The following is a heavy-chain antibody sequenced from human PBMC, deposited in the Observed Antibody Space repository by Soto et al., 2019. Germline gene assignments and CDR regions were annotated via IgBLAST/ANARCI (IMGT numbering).Heavy chain of an antibody. D-gene: IGHD2-2*01. J-gene: IGHJ3*01. CDR2: VSAGGSET. Sequence: QVQLVESGGGVVQPGGSLKVSCTGSGFIFNSYAMHWVRQAPSKGLEWVAVVSAGGSETYSAAVKGRFIISRDDSKSTVYLHMNSLRLEDTAVYYCTKDPQVAAAVSDGFDVWGQGTMVTVS. V-gene: IGHV3-30*02. CDR1: GFIFNSYA. CDR3: TKDPQVAAAVSDGFDV.